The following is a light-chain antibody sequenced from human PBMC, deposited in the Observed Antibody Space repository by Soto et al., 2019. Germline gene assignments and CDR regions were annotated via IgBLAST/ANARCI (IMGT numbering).Light chain of an antibody. CDR2: GAS. Sequence: EIVLTQSPGTLSLSPGERATLSCRASQSVSSNYLAWYQQKPGQAPRLLIYGASSRATGFPDRFSGSGSGTDFTLTISRLEPEDFAVYYCQQYGSSRTFGQGTKV. CDR1: QSVSSNY. J-gene: IGKJ1*01. V-gene: IGKV3-20*01. CDR3: QQYGSSRT.